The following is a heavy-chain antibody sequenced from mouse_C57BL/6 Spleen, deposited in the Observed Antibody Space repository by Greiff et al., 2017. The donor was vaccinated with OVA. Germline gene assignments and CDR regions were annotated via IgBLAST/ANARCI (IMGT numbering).Heavy chain of an antibody. J-gene: IGHJ2*01. Sequence: EVQLVESGGGLVQPGGSLSLSCAASGFTFTDYYMSWVRHPPGKALEWLGFIRNKANGYTTEYSASVKGRFTISRDNSQSILYLQMNALRAEDSATYYCARYFGSSSFDYWGQGTTLTVSS. CDR3: ARYFGSSSFDY. CDR2: IRNKANGYTT. V-gene: IGHV7-3*01. CDR1: GFTFTDYY. D-gene: IGHD1-1*01.